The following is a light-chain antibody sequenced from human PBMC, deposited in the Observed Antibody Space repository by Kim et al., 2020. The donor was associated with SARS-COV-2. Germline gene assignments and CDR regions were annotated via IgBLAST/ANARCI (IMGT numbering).Light chain of an antibody. CDR2: STN. Sequence: GQRVTISCSGSNSNLGRNTVNWYQQCPGAAPKLLLYSTNERPSGVPDRFSGSKSGTSASLAISGLQSEDEADYYCAGWDDSLNGYVFGTGTRVSVL. CDR3: AGWDDSLNGYV. CDR1: NSNLGRNT. J-gene: IGLJ1*01. V-gene: IGLV1-44*01.